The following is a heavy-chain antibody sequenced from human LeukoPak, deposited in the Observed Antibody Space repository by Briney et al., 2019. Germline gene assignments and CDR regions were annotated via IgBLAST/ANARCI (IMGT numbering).Heavy chain of an antibody. D-gene: IGHD5-18*01. V-gene: IGHV3-11*06. CDR2: ISSSSSYT. CDR3: ARDRYSYGYNWFDP. J-gene: IGHJ5*02. CDR1: GFTFSDYY. Sequence: PGGSLRLSCAAAGFTFSDYYMSWIRQAPGKGLEWGSYISSSSSYTKYADSVKGRFTISRDNAKNSLYLQMDSLRAEDAAGYYCARDRYSYGYNWFDPWGEGTLVTVSS.